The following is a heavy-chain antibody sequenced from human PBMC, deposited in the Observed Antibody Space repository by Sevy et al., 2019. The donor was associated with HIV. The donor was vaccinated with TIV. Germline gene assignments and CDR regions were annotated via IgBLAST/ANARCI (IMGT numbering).Heavy chain of an antibody. Sequence: GGSLRLSCAASGFTFSSFAMHWVRQAPGKGLEWVAVISYDGSSKYYPDSVKGRFTISRDNAKNTLYLQMNRLRPDDTVVYFCAILGVDCVSTNCYGMRSLSFDFWGQGTLVTVSS. CDR3: AILGVDCVSTNCYGMRSLSFDF. V-gene: IGHV3-30-3*01. CDR2: ISYDGSSK. J-gene: IGHJ4*02. D-gene: IGHD2-2*01. CDR1: GFTFSSFA.